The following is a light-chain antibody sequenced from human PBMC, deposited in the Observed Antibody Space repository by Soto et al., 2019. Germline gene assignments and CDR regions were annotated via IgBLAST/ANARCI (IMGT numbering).Light chain of an antibody. CDR2: GAS. Sequence: DIQMTQSPSSLSASVGDRVTITCRASQTISIFLNWYQQKPGKAPKLLIYGASTLQGGVPSRFSGSGSGTDFTLTISRLQPEHFATYDCPRSYGSPPCTFGQRTKVEIK. CDR1: QTISIF. CDR3: PRSYGSPPCT. V-gene: IGKV1-39*01. J-gene: IGKJ1*01.